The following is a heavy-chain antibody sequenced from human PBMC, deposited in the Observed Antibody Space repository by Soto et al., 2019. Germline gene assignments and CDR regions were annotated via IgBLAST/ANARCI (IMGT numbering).Heavy chain of an antibody. CDR2: MNPNSGNT. Sequence: GXAVKVSCPGSGYPLTSYDINWVRHATGQGLEWMGWMNPNSGNTGYAQKFQGRVTMTRNTSISTAYMELSSLRSEDTAVYYCARGGKRGLYYYGMDVWGQGTTVTVSS. CDR1: GYPLTSYD. V-gene: IGHV1-8*01. J-gene: IGHJ6*02. CDR3: ARGGKRGLYYYGMDV. D-gene: IGHD1-1*01.